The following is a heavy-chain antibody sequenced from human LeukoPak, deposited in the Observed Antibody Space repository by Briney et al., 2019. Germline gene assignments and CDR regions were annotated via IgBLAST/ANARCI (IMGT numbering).Heavy chain of an antibody. D-gene: IGHD1-7*01. Sequence: SESLSLTCAVYGVSFSGYYWSWIRQPPGKGLEWLWEINHSGSTNYNPSLKSRVTISVDTSKNQFSLKLSSVTAADTAVYYCARGGNYADYWGQGTLVTVSS. CDR2: INHSGST. CDR3: ARGGNYADY. J-gene: IGHJ4*02. CDR1: GVSFSGYY. V-gene: IGHV4-34*01.